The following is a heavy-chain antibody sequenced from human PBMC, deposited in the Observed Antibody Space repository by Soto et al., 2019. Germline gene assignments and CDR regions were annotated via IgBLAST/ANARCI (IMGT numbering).Heavy chain of an antibody. V-gene: IGHV3-7*04. Sequence: EVQLVESGGGLVQPGGSLRLSCAASGFTFTSYWMTWVRQAPGKGLEWVANIKQDGGEKYYVGSVKGRFTISRDNAENSLYIKLAGLRAEDAVVYYGGGGAFPPGGTYPLDYWGQGPLVPASS. CDR3: GGGAFPPGGTYPLDY. CDR2: IKQDGGEK. D-gene: IGHD3-16*01. CDR1: GFTFTSYW. J-gene: IGHJ4*02.